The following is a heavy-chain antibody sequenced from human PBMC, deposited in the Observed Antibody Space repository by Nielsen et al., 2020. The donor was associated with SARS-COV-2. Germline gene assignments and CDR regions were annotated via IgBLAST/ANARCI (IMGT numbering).Heavy chain of an antibody. CDR3: ATLYDILTGYAFDI. D-gene: IGHD3-9*01. CDR1: GFTFSSYS. V-gene: IGHV3-21*04. Sequence: LSLTRAASGFTFSSYSMNWVRQAPGKGLEWVSSISSSSSYIYYADSVKGRFTISRDNAKNSLYLQMNSLRAEDTALYYCATLYDILTGYAFDIWGQGTMVTVSS. CDR2: ISSSSSYI. J-gene: IGHJ3*02.